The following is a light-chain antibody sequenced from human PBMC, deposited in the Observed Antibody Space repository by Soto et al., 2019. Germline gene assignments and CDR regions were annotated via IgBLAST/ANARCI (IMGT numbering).Light chain of an antibody. V-gene: IGKV1-39*01. J-gene: IGKJ4*01. CDR3: QQSYNSPT. CDR2: AAT. Sequence: DIQMTQSPSSLSASVGDRVTITCRARQTIRTYLNWYQQKPGKAPTLLIYAATSVQSGVPSRFSGSGSGTDINLTISSLQPEDFATYYSQQSYNSPTFGGGTKVEI. CDR1: QTIRTY.